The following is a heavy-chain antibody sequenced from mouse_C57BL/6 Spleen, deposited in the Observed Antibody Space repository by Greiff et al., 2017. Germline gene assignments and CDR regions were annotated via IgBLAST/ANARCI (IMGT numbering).Heavy chain of an antibody. CDR3: AREGYGSSYDYFDY. Sequence: QVQLQQSGAELVKPGASVKLSCKASGYTFTSYWMHWVKQRPGQGLEWIGMIHPNSGSTNYNEKFKSKATLTVDKSSSTAYMQLSSLTSEDSAVYYCAREGYGSSYDYFDYWGQGTTLTVSS. V-gene: IGHV1-64*01. CDR2: IHPNSGST. CDR1: GYTFTSYW. J-gene: IGHJ2*01. D-gene: IGHD1-1*01.